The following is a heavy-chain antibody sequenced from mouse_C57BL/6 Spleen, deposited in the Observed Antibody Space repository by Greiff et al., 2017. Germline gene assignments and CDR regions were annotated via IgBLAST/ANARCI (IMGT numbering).Heavy chain of an antibody. D-gene: IGHD1-1*01. CDR2: IDPETGGT. Sequence: QVQLQQSGAELVRPGASVTLSCKASGYTFTDYEMHWVKQTPVHGLEWIGAIDPETGGTAYNQKFKGKAILTADKSSSPAYMELRSLTSEDSAVYYCTTTVVGYFDVWGTGTTVTVSS. J-gene: IGHJ1*03. V-gene: IGHV1-15*01. CDR1: GYTFTDYE. CDR3: TTTVVGYFDV.